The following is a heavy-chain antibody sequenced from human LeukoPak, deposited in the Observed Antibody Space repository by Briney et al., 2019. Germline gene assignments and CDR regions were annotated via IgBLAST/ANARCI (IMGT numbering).Heavy chain of an antibody. CDR2: IYTTGSS. Sequence: SQTLSLTCTVSDDSISRGRYYWSWIRQPAGKGLEWIGRIYTTGSSNYNPSLKSRVTISVDTSKNHFSLKLNSVTAADTAVYYCARGHIGGSNWDALHIWGQGTMVTVSS. CDR1: DDSISRGRYY. J-gene: IGHJ3*02. D-gene: IGHD3-16*01. V-gene: IGHV4-61*02. CDR3: ARGHIGGSNWDALHI.